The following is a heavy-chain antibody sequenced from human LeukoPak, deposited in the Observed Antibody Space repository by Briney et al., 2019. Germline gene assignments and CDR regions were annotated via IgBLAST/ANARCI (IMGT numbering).Heavy chain of an antibody. V-gene: IGHV3-48*04. CDR2: ISSSSSTI. Sequence: HSGGSLRLSCAASGFTFSSYSMNWVRQAPGKGLEWVSYISSSSSTIYYADSVKGRFTISRDNAKNSLYLQMNSLRVEDTAFYYCAKDNRRHYTSGPNPDSLHWGQGALVTVSS. J-gene: IGHJ4*02. CDR1: GFTFSSYS. CDR3: AKDNRRHYTSGPNPDSLH. D-gene: IGHD6-19*01.